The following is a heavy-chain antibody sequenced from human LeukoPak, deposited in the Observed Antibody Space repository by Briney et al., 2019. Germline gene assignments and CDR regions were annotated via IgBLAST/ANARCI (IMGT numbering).Heavy chain of an antibody. D-gene: IGHD6-19*01. CDR2: IDISDSYT. V-gene: IGHV5-10-1*01. Sequence: KNGESLKISCTGSGSSFTRYWISWVRQMPGKGLEWMGRIDISDSYTNYSPSFQGHVTMSADKSISTAYLQWSSLKASDTAMYYCASYPASSGWHRLDYWGQGTLVTVSS. CDR3: ASYPASSGWHRLDY. CDR1: GSSFTRYW. J-gene: IGHJ4*02.